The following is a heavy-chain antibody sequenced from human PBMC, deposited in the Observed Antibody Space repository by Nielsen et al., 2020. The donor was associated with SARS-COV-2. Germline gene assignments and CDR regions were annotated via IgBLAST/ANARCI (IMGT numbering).Heavy chain of an antibody. CDR1: GYSYTSYW. Sequence: GESLKISCKGSGYSYTSYWMGWVRQRPGKGLEWMAIIHPGESETRYSPSFQGQVTISADKAISTAYMEWSSLRASDTAMYYCARRALNFDWLYRGWFDPWGQGTLVTVSS. D-gene: IGHD3-9*01. J-gene: IGHJ5*02. V-gene: IGHV5-51*01. CDR2: IHPGESET. CDR3: ARRALNFDWLYRGWFDP.